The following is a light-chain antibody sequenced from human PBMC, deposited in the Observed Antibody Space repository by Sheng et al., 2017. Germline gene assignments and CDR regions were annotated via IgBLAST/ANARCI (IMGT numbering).Light chain of an antibody. Sequence: DIQMTQSPSSLSAFVGDRVTITCQASQDINTYLNWYQQKPGKAPNLLIHAASSLEAGVPXRFSGXGSGTDFTFTISSLQPEDIATYYCQQYDTLITFGGGTKVELK. CDR1: QDINTY. V-gene: IGKV1-33*01. CDR2: AAS. J-gene: IGKJ4*01. CDR3: QQYDTLIT.